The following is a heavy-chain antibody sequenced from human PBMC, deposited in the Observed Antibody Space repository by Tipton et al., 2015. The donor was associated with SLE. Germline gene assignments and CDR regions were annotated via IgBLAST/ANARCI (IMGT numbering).Heavy chain of an antibody. J-gene: IGHJ4*02. V-gene: IGHV4-61*09. CDR3: ARATNWLLFY. CDR1: GGSISSGSYY. D-gene: IGHD3-9*01. CDR2: IYTSGST. Sequence: TLSLTCTVSGGSISSGSYYWSWIRQPAGKGLEWIGHIYTSGSTNYNPSLKSRVTISVDTSKNQFSLKLSSVTAADTAVYYCARATNWLLFYWGQGTLVTVSS.